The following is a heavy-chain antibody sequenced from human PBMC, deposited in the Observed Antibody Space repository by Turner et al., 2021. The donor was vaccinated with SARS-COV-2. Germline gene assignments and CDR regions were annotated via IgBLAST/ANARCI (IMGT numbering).Heavy chain of an antibody. Sequence: VQLVESGGRVVQPGRSLRLSCAASGFTFSSYEMNWVRQAPGKGLEWVSYISRSGSTIYYADSVKGRFTISRDNAKNSLYLQMNSLRAEDTAVYYCARGTVAAAGIAFDYWGQGTLVTVSS. D-gene: IGHD6-13*01. CDR3: ARGTVAAAGIAFDY. CDR1: GFTFSSYE. CDR2: ISRSGSTI. V-gene: IGHV3-48*03. J-gene: IGHJ4*02.